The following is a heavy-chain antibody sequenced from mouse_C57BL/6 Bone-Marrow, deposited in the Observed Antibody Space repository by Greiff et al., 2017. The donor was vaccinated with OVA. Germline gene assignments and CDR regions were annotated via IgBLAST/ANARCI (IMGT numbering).Heavy chain of an antibody. V-gene: IGHV1-15*01. CDR2: IDPETGGT. J-gene: IGHJ2*01. D-gene: IGHD4-1*01. CDR1: GYTFTDYE. Sequence: VKVVESGAELVRPGASVTLSCKASGYTFTDYEMHWVKQTPVHGLEWIGAIDPETGGTAYNQKFKGKAILTADKSSSTAYMELRSLTSEDSAVYYCTREDWSYYFDYWGQGTTLTVSS. CDR3: TREDWSYYFDY.